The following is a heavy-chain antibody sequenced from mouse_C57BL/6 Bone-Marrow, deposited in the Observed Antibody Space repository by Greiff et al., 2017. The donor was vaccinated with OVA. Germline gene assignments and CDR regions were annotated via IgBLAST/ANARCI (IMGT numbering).Heavy chain of an antibody. D-gene: IGHD1-1*01. CDR2: IDPSDSYT. CDR3: GRGGTTVVADGY. J-gene: IGHJ2*01. V-gene: IGHV1-50*01. CDR1: GYTFTSYW. Sequence: VQLQQPGAELVKPGASVKLSCKASGYTFTSYWMQWVKQRPGQGLEWIGEIDPSDSYTNYNQKFKGKATFSVDRSSSTVYMVLNSLTSEDPAVYYCGRGGTTVVADGYWGQGTTLTVSS.